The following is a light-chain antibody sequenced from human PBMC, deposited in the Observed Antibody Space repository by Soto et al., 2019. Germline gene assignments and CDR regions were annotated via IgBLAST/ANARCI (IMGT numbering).Light chain of an antibody. J-gene: IGKJ4*01. Sequence: DIQMTQSPSTLSASVGDRDTITCRASQGISSWLAWYQQKPGKAPKLLIQKASSLESGVPSRFSGSGSGTEFTLTISSLQPDDFATYYCQQYSIFSLTFGGGTKVEIK. CDR1: QGISSW. CDR3: QQYSIFSLT. V-gene: IGKV1-5*03. CDR2: KAS.